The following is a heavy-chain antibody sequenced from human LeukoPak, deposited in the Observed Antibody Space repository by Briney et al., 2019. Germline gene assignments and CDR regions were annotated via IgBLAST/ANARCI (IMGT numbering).Heavy chain of an antibody. D-gene: IGHD3-22*01. J-gene: IGHJ4*02. CDR3: ARDFASVYYDSSGYSNY. Sequence: PGGSLRLSCAASGFTFSSYAMHWVRQAPGKGLEWVAVISYDGSNKYYADSVKGRFTISRDNSKNTLYLQMNGLRAEDTAVYYCARDFASVYYDSSGYSNYWGQGTLVTVSS. CDR1: GFTFSSYA. CDR2: ISYDGSNK. V-gene: IGHV3-30-3*01.